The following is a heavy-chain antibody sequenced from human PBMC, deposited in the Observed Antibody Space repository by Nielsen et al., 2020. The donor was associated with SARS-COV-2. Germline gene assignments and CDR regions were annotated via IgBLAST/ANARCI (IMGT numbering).Heavy chain of an antibody. D-gene: IGHD3-10*01. J-gene: IGHJ4*02. CDR2: IYYSGST. Sequence: SETLSLTCTVSGGSISSGDYYWSWIRQPPGKGLEWIGHIYYSGSTYYNPSLKSRVTISVDTSKNQFTLKLSSVTAADTAVYYCASFDAIADYCGSGSYGLSSFDYWGQGTLVTVSS. CDR1: GGSISSGDYY. CDR3: ASFDAIADYCGSGSYGLSSFDY. V-gene: IGHV4-30-4*01.